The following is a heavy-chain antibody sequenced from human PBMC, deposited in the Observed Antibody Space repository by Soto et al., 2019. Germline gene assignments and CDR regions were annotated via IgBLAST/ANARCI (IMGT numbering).Heavy chain of an antibody. CDR3: AITTFYDIFTAYYSLFDY. D-gene: IGHD3-9*01. Sequence: SETLSLTCTVSGGSINSGHFYWSWIRQHPGKGLEWIGHISDSGSSYYNPSLESRVTISVDTSKNQFSLKLSAVTAADTAVYFCAITTFYDIFTAYYSLFDYWGQGTMVTVSS. J-gene: IGHJ4*02. CDR1: GGSINSGHFY. CDR2: ISDSGSS. V-gene: IGHV4-31*03.